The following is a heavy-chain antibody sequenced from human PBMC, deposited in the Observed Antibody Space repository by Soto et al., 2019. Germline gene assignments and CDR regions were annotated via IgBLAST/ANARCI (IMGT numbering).Heavy chain of an antibody. CDR2: ISAYNGNT. CDR3: ARDGPTVTSGYFDY. J-gene: IGHJ4*02. D-gene: IGHD4-17*01. V-gene: IGHV1-18*01. CDR1: GYTFTSYG. Sequence: ASVKVSCKASGYTFTSYGFSWVRQAPGQGPEWMGWISAYNGNTNYAQKFQGRVTMTTDTSTSTAYMELRSLRSDDTAVYYCARDGPTVTSGYFDYWGQGTPVTVSS.